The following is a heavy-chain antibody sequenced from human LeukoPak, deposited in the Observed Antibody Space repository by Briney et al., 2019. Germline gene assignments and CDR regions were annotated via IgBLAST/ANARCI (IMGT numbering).Heavy chain of an antibody. Sequence: GSVKVSCKASGYTFTSYGISSVRQAPGQGVEWVGWICVFNGNTNYAQKLQRRVTMTTDTPTRTAYVELRSLRSDDTAVYYCARDRDVEWELPGTGDAFDIWGQGKMVTVSS. J-gene: IGHJ3*02. CDR3: ARDRDVEWELPGTGDAFDI. V-gene: IGHV1-18*01. CDR1: GYTFTSYG. CDR2: ICVFNGNT. D-gene: IGHD1-26*01.